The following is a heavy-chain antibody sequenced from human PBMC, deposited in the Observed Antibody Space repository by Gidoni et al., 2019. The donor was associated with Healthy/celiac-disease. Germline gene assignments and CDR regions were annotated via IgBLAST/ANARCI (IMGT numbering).Heavy chain of an antibody. J-gene: IGHJ6*02. CDR3: AREVGSSGWYGIGYYDYGMDV. Sequence: QVQLVESGGGVVQPGRSLRLSCAASGFTFSSYALPWGRQAPGKGLEWVAVIEEDGSNKYYAEAVKGRFTISRDNSKNTLYLQMNSLRAEDTAVYYCAREVGSSGWYGIGYYDYGMDVWGQGTTVTVSS. V-gene: IGHV3-30*04. CDR2: IEEDGSNK. D-gene: IGHD6-19*01. CDR1: GFTFSSYA.